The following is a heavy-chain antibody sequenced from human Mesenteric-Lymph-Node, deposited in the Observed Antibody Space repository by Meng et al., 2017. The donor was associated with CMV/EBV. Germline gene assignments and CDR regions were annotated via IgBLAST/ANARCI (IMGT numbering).Heavy chain of an antibody. CDR2: INWNGGST. J-gene: IGHJ6*02. CDR3: VREEADTSSHYYGMDV. CDR1: GFTFDDYG. V-gene: IGHV3-20*04. D-gene: IGHD6-13*01. Sequence: GESLKISCAASGFTFDDYGMSWVRQAPGKGLEWVSGINWNGGSTGYADSVKGRFTISRDNAKNSLYLQMNSLRVEDTAVYYCVREEADTSSHYYGMDVWGQGTTVTVSS.